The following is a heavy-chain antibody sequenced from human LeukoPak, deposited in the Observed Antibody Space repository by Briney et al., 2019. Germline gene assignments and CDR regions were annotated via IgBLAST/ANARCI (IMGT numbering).Heavy chain of an antibody. D-gene: IGHD6-6*01. V-gene: IGHV4-34*01. CDR2: INHSGST. J-gene: IGHJ5*02. CDR3: ARDPRKIAARPYNWFDP. CDR1: GGSFSGYY. Sequence: PSETLSLTCAVYGGSFSGYYWSWIRQPPGKGLEWIGEINHSGSTNYNPPLKSRVTISVDTSKNQFSLKLSSVTAADTAVYYCARDPRKIAARPYNWFDPWGQGTLVTVSS.